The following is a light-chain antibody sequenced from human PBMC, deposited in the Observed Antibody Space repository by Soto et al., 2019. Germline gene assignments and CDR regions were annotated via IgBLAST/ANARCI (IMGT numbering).Light chain of an antibody. V-gene: IGKV1-5*01. CDR2: DVT. J-gene: IGKJ1*01. CDR1: HNIERW. Sequence: QMTQSPSTLSASVGDRVTITCRASHNIERWMAWYQQKPGRAPSLLIFDVTTLHSGVPSRFSGGGSGTEFTLTINGLQPDDFATYYCQQFAKSSTXXXGTTVEXK. CDR3: QQFAKSST.